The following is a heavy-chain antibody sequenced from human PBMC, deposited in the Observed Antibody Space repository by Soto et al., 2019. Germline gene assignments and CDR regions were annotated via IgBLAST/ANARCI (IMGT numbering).Heavy chain of an antibody. CDR3: TTDLAIGGICSGGSCYSATALFDY. D-gene: IGHD2-15*01. J-gene: IGHJ4*02. CDR2: IKSKTDGGTT. V-gene: IGHV3-15*01. CDR1: GFTVSNAW. Sequence: GGSLRLSCAASGFTVSNAWMSWVRQAPGKGLEWVGRIKSKTDGGTTDYAAPVKGRFTISRDDSKNTLYLQMNSLKTEDTAVYYCTTDLAIGGICSGGSCYSATALFDYWGQGTLVTVSS.